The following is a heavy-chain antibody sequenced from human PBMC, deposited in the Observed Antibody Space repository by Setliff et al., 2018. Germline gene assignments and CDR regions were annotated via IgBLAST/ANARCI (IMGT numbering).Heavy chain of an antibody. Sequence: SETLSLTCGGYGGSISDYYWSWIRQPPGKGLEWIGEINHSGSTNYNPSLKSRVTISLDTSRNQVSLKLSSVTAADTAVYYCARVPRFTDTRNAFDIWGQGTMVTVSS. CDR3: ARVPRFTDTRNAFDI. J-gene: IGHJ3*02. D-gene: IGHD5-18*01. V-gene: IGHV4-34*01. CDR1: GGSISDYY. CDR2: INHSGST.